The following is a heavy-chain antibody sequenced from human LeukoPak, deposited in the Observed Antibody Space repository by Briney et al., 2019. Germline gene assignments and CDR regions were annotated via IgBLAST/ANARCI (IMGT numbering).Heavy chain of an antibody. CDR1: GFTFSSYA. CDR2: IKQDGSEK. J-gene: IGHJ3*01. D-gene: IGHD3-10*01. Sequence: GGSLRLSCAASGFTFSSYAMRWVRQAPGKGLEWVANIKQDGSEKYYVDSVKGRFTISRDNAKNSLYLQMNSLRAEDTAVYYCARDPYPWRNYYGSGISLWGQGTMVTVSS. V-gene: IGHV3-7*01. CDR3: ARDPYPWRNYYGSGISL.